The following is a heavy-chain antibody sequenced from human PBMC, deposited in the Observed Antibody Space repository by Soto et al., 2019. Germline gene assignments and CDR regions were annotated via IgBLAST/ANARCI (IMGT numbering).Heavy chain of an antibody. D-gene: IGHD5-18*01. CDR2: INHSGST. Sequence: SETLSLTCAFYGGSFSGYYWSWIRQPPGKGLEWIGEINHSGSTNYNPSLKSRVTISVDTSKNQFSLKLSSVTAADTAVYYCASADSRDQKAFWGQGTSVTVSA. V-gene: IGHV4-34*01. J-gene: IGHJ6*01. CDR1: GGSFSGYY. CDR3: ASADSRDQKAF.